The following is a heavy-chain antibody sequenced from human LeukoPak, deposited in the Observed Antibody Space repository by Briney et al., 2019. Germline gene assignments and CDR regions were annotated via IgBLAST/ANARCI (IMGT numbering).Heavy chain of an antibody. D-gene: IGHD3-10*01. CDR3: ARAPYYYGSGSYSAFDI. J-gene: IGHJ3*02. CDR1: GGSFSGYY. V-gene: IGHV4-34*01. CDR2: INHSGST. Sequence: SETLSLTCAVYGGSFSGYYWSWIRQPPGKGLEWIGEINHSGSTNYNPSLKSRVTISVDTSKNQFSLKLSTVTAADTAVYYCARAPYYYGSGSYSAFDIWGQGTMVTVSS.